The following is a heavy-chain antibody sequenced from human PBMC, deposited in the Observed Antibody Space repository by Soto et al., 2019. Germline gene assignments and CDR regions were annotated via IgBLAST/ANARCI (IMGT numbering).Heavy chain of an antibody. D-gene: IGHD5-18*01. Sequence: EVQLVESGGGLVQPGGSLRLSCAASGFTFSSYSMNWVRQAPGKGLEWVSYISSSSSTIYYEDSVKGRFTISRDNAKNSLYLQMTSLRAEDTAVYYCARDQGYSYGPTDYWGQGTLVTVSS. CDR2: ISSSSSTI. CDR3: ARDQGYSYGPTDY. J-gene: IGHJ4*02. CDR1: GFTFSSYS. V-gene: IGHV3-48*01.